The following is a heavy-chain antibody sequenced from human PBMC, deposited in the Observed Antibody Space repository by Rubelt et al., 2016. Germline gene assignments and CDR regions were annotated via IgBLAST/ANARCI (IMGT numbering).Heavy chain of an antibody. Sequence: ASGFTFSSYGMHWVRQAPGKGLEWVAVIWYDGSNKYYADSVKGRFTISRDNSKNTLYLQMNSLRAEDTAVYYCAKAARHTVTTLGYNWFDPWGQGTLVTVSS. CDR1: GFTFSSYG. CDR2: IWYDGSNK. D-gene: IGHD4-11*01. V-gene: IGHV3-33*06. CDR3: AKAARHTVTTLGYNWFDP. J-gene: IGHJ5*02.